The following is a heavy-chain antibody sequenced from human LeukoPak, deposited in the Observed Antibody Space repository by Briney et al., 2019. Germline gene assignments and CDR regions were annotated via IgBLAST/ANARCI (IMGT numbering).Heavy chain of an antibody. CDR2: IWYDGSRK. CDR1: GFTFTSYG. V-gene: IGHV3-33*06. D-gene: IGHD6-6*01. Sequence: PGRSLRLSCAASGFTFTSYGMHWVRQAPGKGLEWVAVIWYDGSRKYHADSVKGRFTISRDDSRNTLYLQMNSLRAEDTAVYYCANGDAGRPSEGLDYWGRGTLVTVSS. CDR3: ANGDAGRPSEGLDY. J-gene: IGHJ4*02.